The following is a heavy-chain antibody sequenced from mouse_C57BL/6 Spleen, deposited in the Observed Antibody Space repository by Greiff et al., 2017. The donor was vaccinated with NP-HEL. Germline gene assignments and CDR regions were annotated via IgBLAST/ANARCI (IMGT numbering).Heavy chain of an antibody. D-gene: IGHD1-1*01. V-gene: IGHV1-7*01. CDR1: GYTFTSYW. CDR2: INPSSGYT. CDR3: ARRAPTTVVPYYAMDY. J-gene: IGHJ4*01. Sequence: VQLQQSGAELAKPGASVKLSCKASGYTFTSYWMHWVKQRPGQGLEWIGYINPSSGYTKYNQKFKDKATLTADKSSSTAYMQLSSLTYEDAAVYYVARRAPTTVVPYYAMDYWGQGTSVTVSS.